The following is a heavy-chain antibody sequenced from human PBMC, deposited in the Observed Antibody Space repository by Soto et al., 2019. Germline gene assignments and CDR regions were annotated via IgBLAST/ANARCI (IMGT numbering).Heavy chain of an antibody. Sequence: GGSLRLSCVASGFTFSDHYMTWIRQAPGKGLEWLSYVSTSSSYTNYADTVKGRFTISRDNAMNSLYLQMNSLRAEDTAVYYCSKDQGSSWYEIDYWGQGTLVTVSS. J-gene: IGHJ4*02. CDR2: VSTSSSYT. CDR1: GFTFSDHY. V-gene: IGHV3-11*05. D-gene: IGHD6-13*01. CDR3: SKDQGSSWYEIDY.